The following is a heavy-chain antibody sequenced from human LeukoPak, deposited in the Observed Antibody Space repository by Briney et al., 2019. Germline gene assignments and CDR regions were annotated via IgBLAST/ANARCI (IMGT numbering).Heavy chain of an antibody. V-gene: IGHV3-74*01. CDR3: TRELPREVTLDY. Sequence: GGSLRLSCAASGFTFISYGMQWVRQAPGKGLVWVSRINTDGSSTSYADSVKGRFTVSRDNAKNTVYLRVNSLRAEDTAVYFCTRELPREVTLDYWGQGTLVTVSS. D-gene: IGHD2-21*02. J-gene: IGHJ4*01. CDR1: GFTFISYG. CDR2: INTDGSST.